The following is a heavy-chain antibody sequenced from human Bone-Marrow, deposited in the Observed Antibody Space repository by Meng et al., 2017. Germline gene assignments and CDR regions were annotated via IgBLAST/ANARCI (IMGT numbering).Heavy chain of an antibody. CDR1: GYSISSGNY. D-gene: IGHD3-10*01. CDR3: ARGTRFGDFVTYAMDV. J-gene: IGHJ6*02. CDR2: IYYGGST. V-gene: IGHV4-38-2*02. Sequence: SETLSLTCTVSGYSISSGNYWGWIRQPPGKGLEWIGSIYYGGSTYYNPSLKSRVTISVDTTKNQFSLKLSSVTAADTAVYYCARGTRFGDFVTYAMDVWGQGTTVTVSS.